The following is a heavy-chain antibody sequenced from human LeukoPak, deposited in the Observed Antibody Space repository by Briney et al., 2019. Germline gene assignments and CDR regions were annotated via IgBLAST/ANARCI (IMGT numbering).Heavy chain of an antibody. CDR3: ARDYGDYHFDY. V-gene: IGHV1-2*02. CDR1: GYTFTGYY. CDR2: INPNSGGT. J-gene: IGHJ4*02. Sequence: SVNVSCKASGYTFTGYYMHWVRQAPGQGGEGMGWINPNSGGTNYAQKFQDRVTMTRDTSISTAYMELSRLRSDDTAVYYCARDYGDYHFDYWGQGTLVTVSS. D-gene: IGHD4-17*01.